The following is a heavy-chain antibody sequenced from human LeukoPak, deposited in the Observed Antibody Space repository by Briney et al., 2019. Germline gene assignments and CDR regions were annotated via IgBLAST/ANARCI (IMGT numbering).Heavy chain of an antibody. Sequence: GASVKVSCKASGYTFTGYYMHWVRQAPGQGLEWMGWINPNSGGTNYAQKFQGRVTMTGDTSISTAYMELSRLRSDDTAVYYCARDSYYYYGMDVWGQGTTVTVSS. CDR2: INPNSGGT. CDR1: GYTFTGYY. V-gene: IGHV1-2*02. CDR3: ARDSYYYYGMDV. J-gene: IGHJ6*02.